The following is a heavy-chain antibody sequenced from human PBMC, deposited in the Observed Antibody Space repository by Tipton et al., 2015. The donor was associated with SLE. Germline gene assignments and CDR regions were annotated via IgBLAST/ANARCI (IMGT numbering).Heavy chain of an antibody. CDR3: ARHRLTVLQKVNVPSDGLDV. CDR2: IYSNGNT. D-gene: IGHD3-10*01. V-gene: IGHV4-59*08. J-gene: IGHJ6*02. Sequence: TLSLTCTVSGGSINSFYWSWIRQPPGKPLEWIGNIYSNGNTNYNPSFRSRVFMSVDTSRDQFSLRLRSVTAADTAVYYCARHRLTVLQKVNVPSDGLDVWGQGTTVSVSS. CDR1: GGSINSFY.